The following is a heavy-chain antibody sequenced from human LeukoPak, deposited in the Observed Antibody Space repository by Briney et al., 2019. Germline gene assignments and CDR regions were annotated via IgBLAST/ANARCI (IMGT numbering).Heavy chain of an antibody. CDR1: GFTVSSNY. Sequence: PGGSLRLSCAASGFTVSSNYMSWVRQAPGKGLEWVSVIYSGRSTYYADSVKGRFTISRDNSKNTLYLQMNSLRAEDTAVYYCARDVSSSWYYYGMDVWGQGTTVTVSS. CDR3: ARDVSSSWYYYGMDV. CDR2: IYSGRST. J-gene: IGHJ6*02. V-gene: IGHV3-66*01. D-gene: IGHD6-13*01.